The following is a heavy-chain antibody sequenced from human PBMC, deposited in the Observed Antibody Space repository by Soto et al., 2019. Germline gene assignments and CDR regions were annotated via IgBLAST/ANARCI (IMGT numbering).Heavy chain of an antibody. V-gene: IGHV1-46*01. CDR2: IDPSGGST. J-gene: IGHJ4*02. Sequence: QVQLIQFGAEVKKPGASVKVSFRASGYTFTNFHIHWVRQAPGQGLEWMGMIDPSGGSTRDAQRFQGRITMVSDTSTSRVYMELRGLTSADTAVYYCARDVIDHDNYETIGYYFDHWGPGTLVTVSS. D-gene: IGHD3-16*01. CDR3: ARDVIDHDNYETIGYYFDH. CDR1: GYTFTNFH.